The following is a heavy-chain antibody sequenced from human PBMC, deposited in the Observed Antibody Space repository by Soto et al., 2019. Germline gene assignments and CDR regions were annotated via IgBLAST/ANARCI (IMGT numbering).Heavy chain of an antibody. V-gene: IGHV4-38-2*01. Sequence: SETLSLTCAVSGYSISSGYYWGFLRQPPGKGLEWIGHMYHSGSIYYNPSLQSRVTISMDTSKNEFSLKLTSVTAADTAVYYCGRQKGGGIYGDYVADWGQGTLVTVSS. J-gene: IGHJ4*02. CDR2: MYHSGSI. CDR1: GYSISSGYY. CDR3: GRQKGGGIYGDYVAD. D-gene: IGHD4-17*01.